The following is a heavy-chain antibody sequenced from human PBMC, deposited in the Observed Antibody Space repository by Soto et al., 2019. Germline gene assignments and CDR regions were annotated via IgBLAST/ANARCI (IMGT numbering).Heavy chain of an antibody. D-gene: IGHD4-17*01. V-gene: IGHV3-66*01. Sequence: GGSLRLSCAASGFTVSSNYMSWVRQAPGKGLEWVSVIYSGGSTYYADSVKGRFTISRDNSKNTLYLQMNSLRAEDTAVYYCARDLVSPIHIGDYDAFDIWGQGTMVTVSS. CDR1: GFTVSSNY. J-gene: IGHJ3*02. CDR3: ARDLVSPIHIGDYDAFDI. CDR2: IYSGGST.